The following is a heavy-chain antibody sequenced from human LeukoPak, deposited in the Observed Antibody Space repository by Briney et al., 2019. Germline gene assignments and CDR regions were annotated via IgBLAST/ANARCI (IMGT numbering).Heavy chain of an antibody. D-gene: IGHD1-1*01. Sequence: GGSLRLSCAASGFTFNSYGIHWVRQAPGKGLEWVAVIWYDGNNKYYADSVKGRFTISRDSSKNTMYLQMNSLRAEDTAVYYCTRVSTTGVGGRGYFDQWGQGTQVTVSS. J-gene: IGHJ4*02. CDR1: GFTFNSYG. CDR3: TRVSTTGVGGRGYFDQ. V-gene: IGHV3-33*01. CDR2: IWYDGNNK.